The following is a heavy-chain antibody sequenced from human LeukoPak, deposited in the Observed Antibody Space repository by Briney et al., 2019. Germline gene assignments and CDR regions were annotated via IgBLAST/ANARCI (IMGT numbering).Heavy chain of an antibody. V-gene: IGHV1-18*01. CDR3: ARGHCSISSCYYVDY. Sequence: ASVKVSCKASGYTXTNYGISGVRQAPGQGLEWMGWISAYDGNTNYVQKFQGRVTMTTDTSTSTAYMELRSLRSDDTAIYYCARGHCSISSCYYVDYWGQGTLVTVSS. D-gene: IGHD2-2*01. CDR1: GYTXTNYG. J-gene: IGHJ4*02. CDR2: ISAYDGNT.